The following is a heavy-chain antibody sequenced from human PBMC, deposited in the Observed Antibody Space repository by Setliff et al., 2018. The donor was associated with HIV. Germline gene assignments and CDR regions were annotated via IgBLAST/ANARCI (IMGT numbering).Heavy chain of an antibody. CDR1: GYPFSGYY. D-gene: IGHD3-10*01. Sequence: ASVKVSCKASGYPFSGYYMHWVRQAPGQGLEWMGRINPNSGGTNYAQKFQGRVTMTRDTSISTAYTELSRLRSDDTAVYYCARVWLYYYGSGPEAPFDYWGQGTLVTVSS. V-gene: IGHV1-2*06. CDR2: INPNSGGT. J-gene: IGHJ4*02. CDR3: ARVWLYYYGSGPEAPFDY.